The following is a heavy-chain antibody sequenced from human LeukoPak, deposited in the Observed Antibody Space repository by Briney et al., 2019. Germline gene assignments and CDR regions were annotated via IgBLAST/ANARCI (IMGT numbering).Heavy chain of an antibody. D-gene: IGHD3-22*01. J-gene: IGHJ2*01. CDR2: IYHSGST. Sequence: SETLSLTCAVSGGSISSGGYSWSWIRQPPGKGLEWIGYIYHSGSTNYNPSLKSRVTISVDTSKNQFSLKLSSVTAADTAVYYCARENYDSRKRYFDLWGRGTLVTVSS. V-gene: IGHV4-30-2*01. CDR1: GGSISSGGYS. CDR3: ARENYDSRKRYFDL.